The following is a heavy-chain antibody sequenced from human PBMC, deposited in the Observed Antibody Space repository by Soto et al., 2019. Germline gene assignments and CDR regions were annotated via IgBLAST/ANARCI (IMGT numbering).Heavy chain of an antibody. CDR1: GFIFSNYV. J-gene: IGHJ2*01. D-gene: IGHD3-22*01. V-gene: IGHV3-30-3*01. CDR3: ASIDDSSVDWYFDL. CDR2: ISYDGNSK. Sequence: GRSLRLSCAASGFIFSNYVMHWVRQAPGKGLEWVAVISYDGNSKHYADSVKGRFTISRDNAKNSLYLQMNSLRAEDTAVYYCASIDDSSVDWYFDLWGRGTLVTVSS.